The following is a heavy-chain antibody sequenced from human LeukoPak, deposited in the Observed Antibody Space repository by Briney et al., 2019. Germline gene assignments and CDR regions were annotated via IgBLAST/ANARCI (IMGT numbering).Heavy chain of an antibody. CDR2: IYYSGST. V-gene: IGHV4-59*01. J-gene: IGHJ4*02. CDR1: GGSISSYC. Sequence: SETLSLTCTVSGGSISSYCWSWIRQPPGKGLEWIGYIYYSGSTNYNPSLKSRVTISVDTSKNQFSLKLSSVTAADTAVYYCAREYYGSGSYYVKYFDYWGQGTLVTVSS. D-gene: IGHD3-10*01. CDR3: AREYYGSGSYYVKYFDY.